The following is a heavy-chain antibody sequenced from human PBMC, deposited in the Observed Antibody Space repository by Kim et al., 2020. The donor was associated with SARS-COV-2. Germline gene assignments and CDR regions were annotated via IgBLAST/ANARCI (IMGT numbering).Heavy chain of an antibody. CDR2: IYPGDSDT. Sequence: GESLKISCKGSGYSFTSYWIGWVRQMPGKGLEWMGIIYPGDSDTRYSPSFQGQVTISADKSISTAYLQWSSLKASDTAMYYCARHPYSSSWYGEYDAFDIWGQGTMVTVSS. V-gene: IGHV5-51*01. CDR1: GYSFTSYW. CDR3: ARHPYSSSWYGEYDAFDI. J-gene: IGHJ3*02. D-gene: IGHD6-13*01.